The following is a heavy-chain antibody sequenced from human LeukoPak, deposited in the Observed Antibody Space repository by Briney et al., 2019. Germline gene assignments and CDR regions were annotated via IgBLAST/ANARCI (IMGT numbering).Heavy chain of an antibody. D-gene: IGHD4-17*01. V-gene: IGHV3-7*04. CDR2: IEQDGSET. J-gene: IGHJ4*02. Sequence: GSLRLSCAASGFTFSNYWVSWVRQAPEKGLEWVANIEQDGSETYYVDSVNGRFTISRDNAENSLYLQMNSLRAEDTAVYYCARSMTTGMVYFDYWGQGTLVTVSS. CDR3: ARSMTTGMVYFDY. CDR1: GFTFSNYW.